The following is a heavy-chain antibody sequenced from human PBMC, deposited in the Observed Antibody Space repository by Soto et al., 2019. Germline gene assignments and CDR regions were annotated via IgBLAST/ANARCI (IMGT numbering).Heavy chain of an antibody. V-gene: IGHV3-15*01. CDR3: TTVYCATTSCVAPFDF. J-gene: IGHJ4*02. CDR2: IKPIADGGTA. CDR1: GFTFRNAW. D-gene: IGHD2-2*01. Sequence: EVQLVESGGDLVKPGGSLRLSCVVSGFTFRNAWLSWVRQAPGRGLEWIGRIKPIADGGTAEYAAPMKVRFSLSRDDSKDTLFLHLDHLNTEDTGLYFCTTVYCATTSCVAPFDFWGQGTLVTVSS.